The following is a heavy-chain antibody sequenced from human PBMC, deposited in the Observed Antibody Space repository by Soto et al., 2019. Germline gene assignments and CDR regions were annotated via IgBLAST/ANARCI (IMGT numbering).Heavy chain of an antibody. CDR2: IIPIFGTA. CDR3: ASGPVEAAAAHYLDY. CDR1: GGTFSSYA. V-gene: IGHV1-69*06. Sequence: ASVKLSCKASGGTFSSYAISWVRQAPGQGLEWMGGIIPIFGTANYARKFQGRVTITADKSTSTAYMEPSSLRSEDTAVYYCASGPVEAAAAHYLDYWGQGTLVTVSS. J-gene: IGHJ4*02. D-gene: IGHD6-13*01.